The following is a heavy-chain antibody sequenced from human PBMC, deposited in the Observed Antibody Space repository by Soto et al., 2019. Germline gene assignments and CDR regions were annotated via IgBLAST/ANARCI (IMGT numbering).Heavy chain of an antibody. CDR2: IYPGDSDT. CDR3: ARQSLRDSGSYVAYAFDI. J-gene: IGHJ3*02. D-gene: IGHD1-26*01. CDR1: GYSFTNYW. V-gene: IGHV5-51*01. Sequence: GEPRKISCKGYGYSFTNYWIAWVRQMPGKGLEWMGIIYPGDSDTRYSPSFQGQVTISADKSISTAYLQWSSLKASDTAMYYCARQSLRDSGSYVAYAFDIWGQGTMVTVSS.